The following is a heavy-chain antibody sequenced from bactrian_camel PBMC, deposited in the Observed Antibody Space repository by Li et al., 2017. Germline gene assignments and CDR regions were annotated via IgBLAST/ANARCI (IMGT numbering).Heavy chain of an antibody. CDR1: GHTEISYS. CDR2: IAYCGGRT. CDR3: AAAHKATLGLWVGLNLNEYNY. Sequence: HVQLVESGGGSVQAGGSLRLSCVASGHTEISYSTCVAWFRQAPGKEREGVAAIAYCGGRTYYADSVKGRFTISQDNARHTAYLQMDSLKPDDTAMYYCAAAHKATLGLWVGLNLNEYNYWGQGTQVTVS. V-gene: IGHV3-3*01. D-gene: IGHD5*01. J-gene: IGHJ4*01.